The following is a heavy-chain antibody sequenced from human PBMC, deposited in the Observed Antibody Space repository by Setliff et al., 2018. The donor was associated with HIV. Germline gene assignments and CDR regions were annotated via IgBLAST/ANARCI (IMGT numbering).Heavy chain of an antibody. CDR3: ARGPQYNFWGGYLGL. CDR2: MYDSGDI. D-gene: IGHD3-3*01. V-gene: IGHV3-21*05. CDR1: GFPFTSFS. J-gene: IGHJ4*02. Sequence: GGSLRLSCAASGFPFTSFSITWVRQAPGKGLEWVSRMYDSGDIWYGDSVRGRFTISRDNAKNTVYLQLTSLRAEDTAVYYCARGPQYNFWGGYLGLWGQGTLVTVSS.